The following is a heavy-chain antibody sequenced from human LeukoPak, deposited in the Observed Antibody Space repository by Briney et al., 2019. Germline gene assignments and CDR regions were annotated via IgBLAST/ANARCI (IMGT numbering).Heavy chain of an antibody. CDR1: GGSISSYY. D-gene: IGHD3-10*01. Sequence: SETLSLTCTVSGGSISSYYWSWIRQPPGKGLEWIGYIYYSGSTNYNPSLTSRVTISVDTSKNQFSLKLSSVTAADTAVYYCASAQLLWFGESPGWFDPWGQGTLVTVSS. J-gene: IGHJ5*02. V-gene: IGHV4-59*01. CDR2: IYYSGST. CDR3: ASAQLLWFGESPGWFDP.